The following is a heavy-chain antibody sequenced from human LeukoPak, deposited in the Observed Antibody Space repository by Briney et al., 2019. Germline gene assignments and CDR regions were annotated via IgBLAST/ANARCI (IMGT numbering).Heavy chain of an antibody. CDR3: ARRPRTYFDF. Sequence: SETLSLTCTVSGGSISSSSYYWDWIRQPPGKGLEWIGSVYYSGSTYYNPSLKSRVTTSMDTSRNQFSLKLTSVTAADTAVYYCARRPRTYFDFWGQGILVTVSS. V-gene: IGHV4-39*01. CDR1: GGSISSSSYY. CDR2: VYYSGST. D-gene: IGHD3/OR15-3a*01. J-gene: IGHJ4*02.